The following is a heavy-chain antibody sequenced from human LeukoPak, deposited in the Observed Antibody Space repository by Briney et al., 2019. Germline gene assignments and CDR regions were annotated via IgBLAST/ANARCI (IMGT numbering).Heavy chain of an antibody. D-gene: IGHD3-3*01. CDR2: IRSSTSNI. J-gene: IGHJ5*02. Sequence: QPGGSLRLSCTASGFSFSDYSMNWVRQAPGKGLEWVSYIRSSTSNIFYAESVKGRFTISRDNAKNSLYLQMHSLRAEDTALYYCARDAYDDSSESWGQGTLVTVSS. CDR3: ARDAYDDSSES. CDR1: GFSFSDYS. V-gene: IGHV3-48*04.